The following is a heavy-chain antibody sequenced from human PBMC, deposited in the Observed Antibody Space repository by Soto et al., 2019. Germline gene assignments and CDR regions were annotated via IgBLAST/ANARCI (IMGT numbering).Heavy chain of an antibody. CDR1: GFTFSSYA. Sequence: GGSLRLSCAASGFTFSSYAMSWVRQAPGKGLEWVSVISGSDDSTYYADSVKGRFTISRDNSKNTLYLQMNSLRAEDTAVYYCAKLAGSGYYYPIDYWGQGTLVTVSS. CDR3: AKLAGSGYYYPIDY. J-gene: IGHJ4*02. V-gene: IGHV3-23*01. D-gene: IGHD3-22*01. CDR2: ISGSDDST.